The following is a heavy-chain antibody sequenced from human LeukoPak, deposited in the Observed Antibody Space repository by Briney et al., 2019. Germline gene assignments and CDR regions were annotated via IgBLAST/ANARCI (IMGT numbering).Heavy chain of an antibody. Sequence: HTGGSLRLSCAASGFTFSSYWMHWVRQAPGKGLVWVSRINSDGSSTSYADSVKGRFTISRDNAKNTLYLQMNSLRAEDTAVYYCARGVGYYYGMDVWGQGTTVTASS. J-gene: IGHJ6*02. CDR3: ARGVGYYYGMDV. V-gene: IGHV3-74*01. CDR2: INSDGSST. D-gene: IGHD3-10*01. CDR1: GFTFSSYW.